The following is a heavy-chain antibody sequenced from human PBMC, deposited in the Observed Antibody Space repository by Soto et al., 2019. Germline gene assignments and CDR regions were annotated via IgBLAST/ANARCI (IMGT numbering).Heavy chain of an antibody. Sequence: QITLKESGPTLVKPTQTLTLTCTFSGFSLSTSRVGVGWIRQPPGKALEWLALIYWDDDKRYSPSLKSRLTITKDTSKNQVVLTMTNTDPVDTATYYCAHTSGGGNSACCDYWGQGTLVTVSS. D-gene: IGHD2-21*02. J-gene: IGHJ4*02. CDR1: GFSLSTSRVG. CDR3: AHTSGGGNSACCDY. V-gene: IGHV2-5*02. CDR2: IYWDDDK.